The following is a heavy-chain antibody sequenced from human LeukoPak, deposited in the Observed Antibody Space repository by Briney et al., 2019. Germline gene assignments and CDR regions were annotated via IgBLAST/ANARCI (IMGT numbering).Heavy chain of an antibody. V-gene: IGHV3-30*04. J-gene: IGHJ4*02. Sequence: PGGSLRLSCAASGFTFSSYAMHWVRQAPGKGLEGVADISYDGSNKYYADSVKGRFTISRDNSKNTLYLQMNSLRAEDTAVYYCARPNYYGSGSYYFCLGFWGQGTLVTVSS. CDR1: GFTFSSYA. CDR2: ISYDGSNK. CDR3: ARPNYYGSGSYYFCLGF. D-gene: IGHD3-10*01.